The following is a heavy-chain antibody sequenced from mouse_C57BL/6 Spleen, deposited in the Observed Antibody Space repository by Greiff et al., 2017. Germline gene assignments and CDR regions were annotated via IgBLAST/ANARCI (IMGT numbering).Heavy chain of an antibody. CDR2: FHPYNDDT. CDR1: GYTFTTYP. D-gene: IGHD2-5*01. J-gene: IGHJ2*01. Sequence: QVQLQQSGAELVKPGASVKMSCKASGYTFTTYPIEWMKQNHGKSLEWIGNFHPYNDDTKYNEKFKGKAKLTVEKSSSTVYLELSLLTSDDSAVYYCARGRYYSNSYYFDYWGQGTTLTVSS. V-gene: IGHV1-47*01. CDR3: ARGRYYSNSYYFDY.